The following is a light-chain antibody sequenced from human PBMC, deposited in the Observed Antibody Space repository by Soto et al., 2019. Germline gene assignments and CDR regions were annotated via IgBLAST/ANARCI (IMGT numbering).Light chain of an antibody. CDR3: SSYTNSSTLYL. CDR1: SSDIGSYNC. CDR2: DVS. J-gene: IGLJ1*01. V-gene: IGLV2-14*03. Sequence: QSALTQPASVSGSPGQSIAISCTGTSSDIGSYNCVSWYQQHPGKAPKLMIYDVSERPSGVSNRFSGSKSGNTASLTISGLQAEDEADYYCSSYTNSSTLYLFGTGTKLTVL.